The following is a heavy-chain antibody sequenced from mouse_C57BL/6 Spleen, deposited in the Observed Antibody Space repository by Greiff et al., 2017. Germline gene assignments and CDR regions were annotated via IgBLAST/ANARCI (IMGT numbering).Heavy chain of an antibody. CDR1: GYSITSGYY. V-gene: IGHV3-6*01. J-gene: IGHJ4*01. CDR2: ISYDGSN. Sequence: ESGPGLVKPSQSLSLTCSVTGYSITSGYYWNWIRQFPGNKLEWMGYISYDGSNNYNPSLKNRISITRDTSKNQFFLKLNSVTTEDTATYYCARDLENYDAMDYWGQGTSVTVSS. CDR3: ARDLENYDAMDY.